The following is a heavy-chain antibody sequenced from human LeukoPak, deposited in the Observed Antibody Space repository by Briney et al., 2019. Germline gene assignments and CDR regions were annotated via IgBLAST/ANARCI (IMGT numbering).Heavy chain of an antibody. V-gene: IGHV4-34*01. CDR2: INHSGST. Sequence: SETLSLTCAVYGGSFSGYYWSWIRQPPGKGLEWIGEINHSGSTNYNPSLKSRVTISVDTPKNQFSLKLSSVTAADTAVYYCATTHCSGGSCYSGKYFQHWGQGTLVTVSS. CDR1: GGSFSGYY. J-gene: IGHJ1*01. CDR3: ATTHCSGGSCYSGKYFQH. D-gene: IGHD2-15*01.